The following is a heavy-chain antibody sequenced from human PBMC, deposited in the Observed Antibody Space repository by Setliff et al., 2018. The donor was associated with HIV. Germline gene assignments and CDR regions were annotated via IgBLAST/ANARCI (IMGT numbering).Heavy chain of an antibody. V-gene: IGHV4-34*01. Sequence: SETLSLTCAVYGGSFTAYHWSWIRQPPGGGLEWIAEINHSGGTNHNPSLKSRITISVDTSKKQVSLKLTSVTAADTAIYYCARAGNFGDWDGFDVWGQGTMVTVSS. CDR3: ARAGNFGDWDGFDV. J-gene: IGHJ3*01. CDR1: GGSFTAYH. CDR2: INHSGGT. D-gene: IGHD3-10*01.